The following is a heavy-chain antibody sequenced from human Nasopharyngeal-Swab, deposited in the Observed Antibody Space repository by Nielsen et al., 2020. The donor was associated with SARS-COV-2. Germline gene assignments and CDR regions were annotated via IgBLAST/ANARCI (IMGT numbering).Heavy chain of an antibody. Sequence: RQAPGKGLEWIGNIYYNGNTYQNPSLKSRLTISVDKSKNQFSLQLSSVTAADTAVYYCVRSSSWYYFDYWAQGTQGTVSS. D-gene: IGHD6-13*01. J-gene: IGHJ4*02. CDR3: VRSSSWYYFDY. V-gene: IGHV4-39*01. CDR2: IYYNGNT.